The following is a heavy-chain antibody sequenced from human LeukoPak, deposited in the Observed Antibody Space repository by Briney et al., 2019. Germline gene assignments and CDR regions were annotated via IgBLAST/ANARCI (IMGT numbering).Heavy chain of an antibody. CDR2: ISGRGGTT. J-gene: IGHJ4*02. V-gene: IGHV3-23*01. D-gene: IGHD3-22*01. CDR1: GFTFNNYA. CDR3: AKEENDYYDSSGYYPIDY. Sequence: GGSLRLSCAASGFTFNNYAMPWVRQAPRKGLEWVSSISGRGGTTDYADSVKGRFTISRDNSQNTLYLQMNSLRAEDTAVYYCAKEENDYYDSSGYYPIDYWGQGTLVTVSS.